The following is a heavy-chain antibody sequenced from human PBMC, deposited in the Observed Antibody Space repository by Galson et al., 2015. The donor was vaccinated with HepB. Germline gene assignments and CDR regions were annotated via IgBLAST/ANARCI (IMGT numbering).Heavy chain of an antibody. CDR1: GGTFSSYA. J-gene: IGHJ6*03. CDR3: ARAITIFGVVRREGYTDV. CDR2: IIPVLGIA. Sequence: SVKVSCKASGGTFSSYAISWVRQAPGQGLEWMGRIIPVLGIANYTQKSQGRVTITADKSTTTAYLELSSLRFEDTAVYYCARAITIFGVVRREGYTDVWGKGTTVTVSS. D-gene: IGHD3-3*01. V-gene: IGHV1-69*04.